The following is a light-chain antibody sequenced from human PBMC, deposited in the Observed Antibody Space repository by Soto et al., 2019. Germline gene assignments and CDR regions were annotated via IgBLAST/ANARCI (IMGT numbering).Light chain of an antibody. V-gene: IGLV2-8*01. CDR1: SSDVGGYNY. CDR2: EVT. Sequence: QSVLTQPPSASGSPGQSVTISCTGTSSDVGGYNYVSWYQQYPGRAPKLMIYEVTKRPSGVPDRFSGSKSGTSASLAITGLQAEDEADYYCQSYDSSLSVHVVFGGGTKLTVL. J-gene: IGLJ2*01. CDR3: QSYDSSLSVHVV.